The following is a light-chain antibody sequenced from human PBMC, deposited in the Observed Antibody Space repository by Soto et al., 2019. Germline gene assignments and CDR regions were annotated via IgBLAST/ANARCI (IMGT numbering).Light chain of an antibody. CDR1: QGISSL. J-gene: IGKJ4*01. CDR3: QQANSFTHT. Sequence: DIQMTQSPSSVSASVGDRVTITCRASQGISSLLAWYQQKPGKAPNLLIHTASSLQSGVPSRFSGSGSGTDFTLTISSLQPEDYATYYCQQANSFTHTFVGGTKVEIK. CDR2: TAS. V-gene: IGKV1-12*01.